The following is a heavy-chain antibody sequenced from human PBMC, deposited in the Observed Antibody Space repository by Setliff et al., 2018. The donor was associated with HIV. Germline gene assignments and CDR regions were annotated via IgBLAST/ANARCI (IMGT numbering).Heavy chain of an antibody. V-gene: IGHV4-34*01. Sequence: PSETLSLTCAVYGESFSDYYWSWIRQPPGKGLEWIGEIDHSGSTNYNPSLKSRVTISVDTSKNQFSLKLTSVTAADTAVYYCARVRIGYYFQRPDYYYMDVWGKGTTVTVS. J-gene: IGHJ6*03. CDR3: ARVRIGYYFQRPDYYYMDV. CDR2: IDHSGST. D-gene: IGHD3-22*01. CDR1: GESFSDYY.